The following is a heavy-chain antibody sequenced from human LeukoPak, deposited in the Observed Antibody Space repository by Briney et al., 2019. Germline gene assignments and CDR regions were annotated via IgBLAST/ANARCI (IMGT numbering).Heavy chain of an antibody. CDR2: INPSGGST. Sequence: ASVKVSCKASGYTFTSYYMHWVRQAPGQGLEWMGIINPSGGSTNYAQKFQGRVTITADESTSTAYMELSSLRSEDTAVYYCASQGSGSYYEGGADYWGQGTLVTVSS. V-gene: IGHV1-46*01. CDR1: GYTFTSYY. CDR3: ASQGSGSYYEGGADY. J-gene: IGHJ4*02. D-gene: IGHD1-26*01.